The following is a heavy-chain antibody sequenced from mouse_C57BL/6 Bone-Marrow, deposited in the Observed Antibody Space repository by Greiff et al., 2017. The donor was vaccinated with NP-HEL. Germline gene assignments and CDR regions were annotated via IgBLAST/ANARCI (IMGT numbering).Heavy chain of an antibody. Sequence: QVQLQQPGAELVKPGASVKLSCKASGYTFTSYWMQWVKQRPGQGLEWIGEIDPSDSYTNYNQKFKGKATLTVDTSSSTAYMQLSSLTSEDSAVYYCARLGLRHYYAMDYWGQGTSVTVSS. D-gene: IGHD2-2*01. J-gene: IGHJ4*01. V-gene: IGHV1-50*01. CDR3: ARLGLRHYYAMDY. CDR1: GYTFTSYW. CDR2: IDPSDSYT.